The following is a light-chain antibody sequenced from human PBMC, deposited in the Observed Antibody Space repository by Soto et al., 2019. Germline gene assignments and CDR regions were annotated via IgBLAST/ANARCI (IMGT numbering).Light chain of an antibody. CDR2: AAS. J-gene: IGKJ1*01. CDR3: QPSYSTLRP. V-gene: IGKV1-39*01. CDR1: QSISSY. Sequence: DIPMTQSPSSLSASVGDRVTITCRASQSISSYLNWYQQKPWKAPKLLIYAASSLQSSVPSRFSGSESGTDFTRTISSLQPAHLATYCCQPSYSTLRPFGQGTKWEIK.